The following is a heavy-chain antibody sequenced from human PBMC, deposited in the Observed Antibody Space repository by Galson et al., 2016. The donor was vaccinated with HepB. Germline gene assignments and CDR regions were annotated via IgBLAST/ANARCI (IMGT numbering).Heavy chain of an antibody. CDR3: AKGIVATITLADY. CDR1: GFTFSSYS. CDR2: ISSSSTYI. Sequence: SLRLSCAASGFTFSSYSMNWVRQAPGKGLGWVSSISSSSTYIYYADSVKGRFTISRDNAKNSLYLQMNSLRGEDTAIYYCAKGIVATITLADYWGQGTLVTVSS. J-gene: IGHJ4*02. V-gene: IGHV3-21*01. D-gene: IGHD5-12*01.